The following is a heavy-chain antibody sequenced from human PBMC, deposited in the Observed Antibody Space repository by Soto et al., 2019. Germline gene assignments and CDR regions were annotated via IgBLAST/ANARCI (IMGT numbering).Heavy chain of an antibody. CDR3: ARDGWGREDAFDI. V-gene: IGHV1-18*01. J-gene: IGHJ3*02. Sequence: QLQLVQSGAEVKKPGASVKVSCKASGYTFSSYGISWVRQAPGQRPEWVGWVSASNGNTKYGQNVQGRVTMTTDTSTRIAYMELRSLRSDDTAVYYWARDGWGREDAFDIWGQETMVTVSS. CDR2: VSASNGNT. CDR1: GYTFSSYG. D-gene: IGHD1-26*01.